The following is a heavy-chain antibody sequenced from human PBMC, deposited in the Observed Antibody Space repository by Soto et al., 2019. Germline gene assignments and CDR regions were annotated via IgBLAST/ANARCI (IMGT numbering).Heavy chain of an antibody. V-gene: IGHV3-74*01. CDR1: GFTFSSYW. CDR3: ARIGFDYYDSSDLQYGMDV. J-gene: IGHJ6*02. D-gene: IGHD3-22*01. Sequence: EVQLVESGGGLVQPGGSLRLSCAASGFTFSSYWMHWVRQGPGKGRVWVSHINSDGSITTYADSVKGRFTISRDNAKNTLSLQMNGLRAEDTAVYYCARIGFDYYDSSDLQYGMDVWGQGTTVTVSS. CDR2: INSDGSIT.